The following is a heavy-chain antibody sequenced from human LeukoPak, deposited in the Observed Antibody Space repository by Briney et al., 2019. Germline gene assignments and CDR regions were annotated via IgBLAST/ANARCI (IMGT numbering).Heavy chain of an antibody. CDR2: IYYSGST. CDR3: ARVPAMHYDSSGYYSWFDP. J-gene: IGHJ5*02. D-gene: IGHD3-22*01. CDR1: GGSITSNTYF. V-gene: IGHV4-61*05. Sequence: PSETLSLTCIVSGGSITSNTYFWDWIRQTPGKGLEWIGYIYYSGSTNYNPSLKSRVTISVDTSKNQFSLKLSSVTAADTAVYYCARVPAMHYDSSGYYSWFDPWGQGTLVTVSS.